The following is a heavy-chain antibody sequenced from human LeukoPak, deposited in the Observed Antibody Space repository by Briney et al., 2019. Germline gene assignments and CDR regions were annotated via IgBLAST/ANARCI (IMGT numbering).Heavy chain of an antibody. CDR3: ARDKSADIVGATSYYYYYHMDV. Sequence: PSETLSLTCAVYGGSFSGYYWSWIRQPPGKGLEWIGEINHSGSTNYNPSLKSRVTISVDTSKNQFSLKLSSVTAADTAVYYCARDKSADIVGATSYYYYYHMDVWGKGTTVTVSS. J-gene: IGHJ6*03. V-gene: IGHV4-34*01. CDR1: GGSFSGYY. D-gene: IGHD1-26*01. CDR2: INHSGST.